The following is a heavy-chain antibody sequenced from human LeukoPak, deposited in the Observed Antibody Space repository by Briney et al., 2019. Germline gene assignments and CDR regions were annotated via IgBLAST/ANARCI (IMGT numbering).Heavy chain of an antibody. D-gene: IGHD4-17*01. CDR2: ISSSSSYI. V-gene: IGHV3-21*01. CDR1: GFTFSSYG. J-gene: IGHJ4*02. CDR3: ARGYYGDPSQVYYFDY. Sequence: GGSLRLSCAASGFTFSSYGMSWVRQAPGKGLEWVSSISSSSSYIYYADSVKGRFTISRDNAKNSLYLQMNSLRAEDTAVYYCARGYYGDPSQVYYFDYWGQGTLVTVSS.